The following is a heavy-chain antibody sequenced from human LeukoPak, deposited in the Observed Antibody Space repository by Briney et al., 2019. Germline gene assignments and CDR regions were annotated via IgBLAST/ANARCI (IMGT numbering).Heavy chain of an antibody. V-gene: IGHV1-58*01. Sequence: SVKVSCKASGFTFTSSAVQWVRQARGQRLEWIGWIVVGSGNTNYAQKFQGRVTITRDTSASTAYMELSSLRSEDTAVYYCASSGSYYVSYVYWGQGTLVTVSS. J-gene: IGHJ4*02. CDR1: GFTFTSSA. CDR3: ASSGSYYVSYVY. D-gene: IGHD1-26*01. CDR2: IVVGSGNT.